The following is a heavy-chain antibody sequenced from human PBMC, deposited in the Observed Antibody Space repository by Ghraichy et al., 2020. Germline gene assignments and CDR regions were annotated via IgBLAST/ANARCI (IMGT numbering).Heavy chain of an antibody. V-gene: IGHV1-69*04. CDR1: GGTFSSYA. CDR3: ARDDDYDSSGYSHAPPDY. Sequence: SVKVSCKASGGTFSSYAISWVRQAPGQGLEWMGRIIPILGIANYAQKFQGRVTITADKSTSTAYMELSSLRSEDTAVYYCARDDDYDSSGYSHAPPDYWGQGTLVTVSS. J-gene: IGHJ4*02. CDR2: IIPILGIA. D-gene: IGHD3-22*01.